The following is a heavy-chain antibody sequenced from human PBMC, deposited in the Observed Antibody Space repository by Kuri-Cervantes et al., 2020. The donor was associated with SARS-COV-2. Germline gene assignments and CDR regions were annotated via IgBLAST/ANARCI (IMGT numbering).Heavy chain of an antibody. D-gene: IGHD3-10*01. J-gene: IGHJ4*02. Sequence: ASVKVSCKASGYTFTDYYINWVRLAPGQGLEWMGWINPNSGGTNYAQKFQGWVTMTRDTSLSISYMELSRLTSDDTAVYYCARGEGSRGLMVVLGWRGAGRLDFWGQGTLVTVSS. V-gene: IGHV1-2*04. CDR2: INPNSGGT. CDR3: ARGEGSRGLMVVLGWRGAGRLDF. CDR1: GYTFTDYY.